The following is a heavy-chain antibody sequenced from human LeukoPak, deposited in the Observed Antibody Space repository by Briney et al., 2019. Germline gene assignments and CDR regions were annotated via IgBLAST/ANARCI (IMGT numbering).Heavy chain of an antibody. J-gene: IGHJ5*02. CDR2: ISAYNGNT. D-gene: IGHD3-10*01. V-gene: IGHV1-18*01. Sequence: ASVKVSCKASGYTFTSYGIRWVRQAPGQGLEWMGWISAYNGNTNYAQKLQGRVTMTTDTSTSTAYMELRSLRSDDTAVYYCARDPNTMVRGVTNWFDPWGQGTLVTVSS. CDR3: ARDPNTMVRGVTNWFDP. CDR1: GYTFTSYG.